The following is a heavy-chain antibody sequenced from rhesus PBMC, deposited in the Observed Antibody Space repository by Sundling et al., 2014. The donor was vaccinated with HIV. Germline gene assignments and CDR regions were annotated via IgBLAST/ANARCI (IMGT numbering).Heavy chain of an antibody. J-gene: IGHJ4*01. Sequence: QVQLQESGPGLVKPSETLSLTCAVSGGSLSGYYWGWIRQPPGKGLESIGYISGSSGSTNYNPSLKSRVTISRDTSKNQFSLRLSSVTAADTAVYYCVRDETGVLRFWGQGVPVTVSS. CDR3: VRDETGVLRF. CDR2: ISGSSGST. V-gene: IGHV4-165*01. CDR1: GGSLSGYY. D-gene: IGHD3-22*01.